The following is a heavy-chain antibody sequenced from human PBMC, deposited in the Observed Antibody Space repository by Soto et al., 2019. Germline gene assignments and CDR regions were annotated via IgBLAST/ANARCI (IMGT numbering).Heavy chain of an antibody. D-gene: IGHD1-26*01. Sequence: QVQLQESGPGLVKPSETLSLTCTVSGGSISSYYWSWIRQPPGKGLAWIGYIYYSGSTNYNPSLKSRVPIPLDTSKNQFSLKLSSVTAADTAVYYCARRWGYAFDLWGRGTMVTVSS. CDR1: GGSISSYY. V-gene: IGHV4-59*08. J-gene: IGHJ3*01. CDR3: ARRWGYAFDL. CDR2: IYYSGST.